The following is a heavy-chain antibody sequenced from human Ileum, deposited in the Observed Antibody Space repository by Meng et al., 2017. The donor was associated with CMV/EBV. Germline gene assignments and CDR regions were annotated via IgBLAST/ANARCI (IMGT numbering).Heavy chain of an antibody. CDR3: ARYCGMTTCQAGGGMDV. CDR1: GFSVSSHH. CDR2: THRGGST. J-gene: IGHJ6*02. V-gene: IGHV3-53*01. D-gene: IGHD2-21*01. Sequence: GESLKISCAASGFSVSSHHISWVRQAPGKGLEWVAGTHRGGSTYYAGSVKGRFTISRDDSKNTLYLQMNTLRAKDTAVYFCARYCGMTTCQAGGGMDVWGQGTTVTVSS.